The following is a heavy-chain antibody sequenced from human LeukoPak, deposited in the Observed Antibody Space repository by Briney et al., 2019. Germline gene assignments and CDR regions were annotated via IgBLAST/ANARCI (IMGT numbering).Heavy chain of an antibody. Sequence: GESLKISCKGSGYSFTDYWIGWVRQMPGKGLEWMGIIFPGDSDTKYSPSFQGQVTISADKSISTAYLQWSSLKASDSAMYYCARPPSRGYSSSFEYWGQGTLVTVSS. J-gene: IGHJ4*02. D-gene: IGHD2-2*03. CDR3: ARPPSRGYSSSFEY. CDR2: IFPGDSDT. V-gene: IGHV5-51*01. CDR1: GYSFTDYW.